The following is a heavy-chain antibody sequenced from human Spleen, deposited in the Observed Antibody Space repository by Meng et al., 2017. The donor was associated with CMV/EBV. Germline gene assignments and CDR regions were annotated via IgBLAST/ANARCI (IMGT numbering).Heavy chain of an antibody. Sequence: GGSLRLSCAASGFTVSSNYMTWVRQVPGKGLEWVSVIYSSGSTYYADSVKGRFTISRDNSKNTLYLQMDSLRAEDTAVYYCARDRLGIVTRSFGYWGQGTLVTVSS. J-gene: IGHJ4*02. CDR2: IYSSGST. V-gene: IGHV3-66*03. CDR3: ARDRLGIVTRSFGY. D-gene: IGHD6-6*01. CDR1: GFTVSSNY.